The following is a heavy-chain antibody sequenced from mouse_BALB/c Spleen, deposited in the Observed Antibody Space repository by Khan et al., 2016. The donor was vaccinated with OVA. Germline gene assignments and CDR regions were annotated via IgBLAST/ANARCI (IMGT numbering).Heavy chain of an antibody. Sequence: VQLKESGPGLVKPSQSLSLTCTVTGYSITSGYGWNWIRQFPGNKLEWMGYISYSGSTNYNPSLKSRISITRATSKNQFFLQLHSVTTEDTATYYCAKTARIKYWGQGTTLTVSS. J-gene: IGHJ2*01. CDR3: AKTARIKY. V-gene: IGHV3-2*02. CDR1: GYSITSGYG. D-gene: IGHD1-2*01. CDR2: ISYSGST.